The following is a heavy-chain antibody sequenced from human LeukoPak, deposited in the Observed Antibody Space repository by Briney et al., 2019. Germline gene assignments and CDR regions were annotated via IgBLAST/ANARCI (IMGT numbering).Heavy chain of an antibody. V-gene: IGHV4-39*07. J-gene: IGHJ4*02. Sequence: SETLSLTCTVSGDSLSSRTSDFWGWIRQSPGKGLEWFAEISYIGTTFYNPSLESRVSISLDTSKNQFSLKLNAVTAADTALYYCARTNRYCNGGSCAHHHDSWGQGTLVIVSS. D-gene: IGHD2-15*01. CDR2: ISYIGTT. CDR1: GDSLSSRTSDF. CDR3: ARTNRYCNGGSCAHHHDS.